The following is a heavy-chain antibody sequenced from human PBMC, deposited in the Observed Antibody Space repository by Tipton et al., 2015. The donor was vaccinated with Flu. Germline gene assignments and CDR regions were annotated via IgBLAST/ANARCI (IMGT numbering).Heavy chain of an antibody. D-gene: IGHD3-22*01. CDR1: GGSISSYY. V-gene: IGHV4-59*01. CDR2: IYYSGST. Sequence: TLSLTCTVSGGSISSYYWSWIRQPPGKGLEWIGYIYYSGSTNYNPSLKSRVTISVATSKNQFSLKLSSVTAADTAVYYCARVYYDSSGYTDAFDIWGQGTMVTVSS. CDR3: ARVYYDSSGYTDAFDI. J-gene: IGHJ3*02.